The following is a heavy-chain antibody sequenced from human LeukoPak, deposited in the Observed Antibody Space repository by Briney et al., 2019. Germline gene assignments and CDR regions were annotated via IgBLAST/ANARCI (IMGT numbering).Heavy chain of an antibody. Sequence: GGSLRLSCAASGFTFSSYAMSWVRQAPGRGLEWVSAISGSGGSTYYADSVKGRFTISRDNSKNTLYLQMNSLRAEDTAVYYCAKDTSDPRIAVAGPYFDYWGQGTLVTVSS. CDR1: GFTFSSYA. V-gene: IGHV3-23*01. CDR3: AKDTSDPRIAVAGPYFDY. J-gene: IGHJ4*02. D-gene: IGHD6-19*01. CDR2: ISGSGGST.